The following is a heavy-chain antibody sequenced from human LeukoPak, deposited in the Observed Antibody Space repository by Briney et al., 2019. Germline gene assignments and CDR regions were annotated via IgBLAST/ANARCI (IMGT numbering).Heavy chain of an antibody. V-gene: IGHV4-39*07. CDR3: AREVDSSGYHQYYLDY. CDR1: GGSISSSSYY. J-gene: IGHJ4*02. D-gene: IGHD3-22*01. CDR2: IYYSGST. Sequence: SETLSLTCTVSGGSISSSSYYWGWILQPPGKGLEWIGSIYYSGSTYYNPSLKSRVTISVDTSKNQFSLKLSSVTAADTAVYYCAREVDSSGYHQYYLDYWGQGTLVTVSS.